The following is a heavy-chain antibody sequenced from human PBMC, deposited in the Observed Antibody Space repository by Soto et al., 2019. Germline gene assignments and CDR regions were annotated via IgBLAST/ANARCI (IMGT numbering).Heavy chain of an antibody. CDR2: IYHSGST. Sequence: SETLSLTCAVSGGSISSSNWWSWVRPPPGKGLEWIGEIYHSGSTNYNPSLKSRVTISLDKSKKQFSLKLSSVTAADTAVYYCARDPGDGDYEGYYYYGMDVWGQGATVTVSS. D-gene: IGHD4-17*01. J-gene: IGHJ6*02. CDR1: GGSISSSNW. CDR3: ARDPGDGDYEGYYYYGMDV. V-gene: IGHV4-4*02.